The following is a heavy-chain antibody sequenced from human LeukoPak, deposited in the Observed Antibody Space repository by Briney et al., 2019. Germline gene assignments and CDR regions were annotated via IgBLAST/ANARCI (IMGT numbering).Heavy chain of an antibody. CDR1: GGSFSGYY. CDR3: ARWIAAAGIHTGTYYFDY. V-gene: IGHV4-34*01. J-gene: IGHJ4*02. D-gene: IGHD6-13*01. CDR2: INHSGST. Sequence: SETLSLTCAVYGGSFSGYYWSWIRQPPGKGLEWIGEINHSGSTTYNPSLKSRVTISVDTSKNQFSLKLSSVTAADTAVYYCARWIAAAGIHTGTYYFDYWGQGTLVTVSS.